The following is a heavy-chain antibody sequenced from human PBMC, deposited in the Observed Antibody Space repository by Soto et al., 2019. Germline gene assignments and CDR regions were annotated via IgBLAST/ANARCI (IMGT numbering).Heavy chain of an antibody. CDR3: ARDQNGISYYYYYGMDV. CDR1: GFTFSSYS. Sequence: WGSLRLSCAASGFTFSSYSMNWVRQAPGKGLEWVSSISSSSSYIYYADSVKGRFTISRDNAKNSLYLQMNSLRAEDTAVYYCARDQNGISYYYYYGMDVWGQGTTVTVSS. CDR2: ISSSSSYI. D-gene: IGHD2-15*01. V-gene: IGHV3-21*01. J-gene: IGHJ6*02.